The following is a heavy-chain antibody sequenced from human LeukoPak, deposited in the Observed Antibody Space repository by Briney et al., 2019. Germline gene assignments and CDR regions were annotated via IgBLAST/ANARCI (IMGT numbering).Heavy chain of an antibody. CDR3: AKVCTDGSCCY. Sequence: GGSLRLSCAASGFTFSNHAMNWVRQAPGRGLEWVSGISGSGGSTYYADSVKGRFTISRDNSKNTLFLQMNSLRAEDTAVYYCAKVCTDGSCCYWGQGTLVTVSS. D-gene: IGHD2-15*01. CDR1: GFTFSNHA. CDR2: ISGSGGST. J-gene: IGHJ4*02. V-gene: IGHV3-23*01.